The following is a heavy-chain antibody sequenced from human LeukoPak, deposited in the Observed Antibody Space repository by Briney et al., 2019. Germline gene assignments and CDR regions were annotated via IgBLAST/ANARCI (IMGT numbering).Heavy chain of an antibody. CDR3: ARAIPYDSRPTDY. CDR2: INSDGSST. D-gene: IGHD3-22*01. J-gene: IGHJ4*02. CDR1: GFTFSSYW. V-gene: IGHV3-74*01. Sequence: QPWGSLSLTCAASGFTFSSYWLHWVRQAPGKGLLWVLRINSDGSSTSYADSVKGRFTISRDNAKNTLYLQMNSLRAEDTAVYYCARAIPYDSRPTDYWGQGTLVTVSS.